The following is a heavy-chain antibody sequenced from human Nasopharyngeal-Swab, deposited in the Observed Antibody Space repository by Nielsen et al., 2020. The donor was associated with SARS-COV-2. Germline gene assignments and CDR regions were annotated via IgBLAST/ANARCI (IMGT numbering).Heavy chain of an antibody. V-gene: IGHV3-23*01. Sequence: GGSLRLSCAASGFTFSSYAMSWVRQAPGKGLEWVSAISGSGGSTYYADSVKGRFTISRDNSKNTLYLQMNSLRAEDTAVYYCAKPLAYCGGDCYWGDAFDIWGQGIMVTVSS. CDR1: GFTFSSYA. CDR3: AKPLAYCGGDCYWGDAFDI. CDR2: ISGSGGST. J-gene: IGHJ3*02. D-gene: IGHD2-21*01.